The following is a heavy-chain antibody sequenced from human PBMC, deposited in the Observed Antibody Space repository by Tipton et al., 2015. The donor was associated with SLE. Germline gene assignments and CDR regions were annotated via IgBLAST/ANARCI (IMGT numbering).Heavy chain of an antibody. V-gene: IGHV5-51*03. J-gene: IGHJ2*01. Sequence: VQLVQSGAEVKKSGESLKISCKGYGYSFSNYWIAWVRQMPGKGLEWVGIIQPGDSDTRYSPSFQGQVTISADKSISTAYLQWSSLKASDTAMYYCATSYSNYWYFDLWGRGTLVTVSS. CDR2: IQPGDSDT. CDR3: ATSYSNYWYFDL. D-gene: IGHD1-26*01. CDR1: GYSFSNYW.